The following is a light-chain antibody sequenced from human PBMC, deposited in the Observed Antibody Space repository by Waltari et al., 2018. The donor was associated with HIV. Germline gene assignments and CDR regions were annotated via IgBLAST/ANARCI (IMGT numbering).Light chain of an antibody. CDR2: WAS. CDR1: QTVLYRSNSYNY. V-gene: IGKV4-1*01. Sequence: DIVMTQSPDSLAVSLGARAPINCKSSQTVLYRSNSYNYLAWYQQKPGQPPKLLIDWASSRKSGVPDRFSGSGSGTDFTLTVSSLQAEDVAVYYCQQYYSLPWTFGQGTKVEI. J-gene: IGKJ1*01. CDR3: QQYYSLPWT.